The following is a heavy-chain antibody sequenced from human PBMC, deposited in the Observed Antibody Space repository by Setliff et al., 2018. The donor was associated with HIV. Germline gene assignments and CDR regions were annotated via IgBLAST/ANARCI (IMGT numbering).Heavy chain of an antibody. CDR1: GFSFSIYG. CDR2: ILHDGSDK. V-gene: IGHV3-30*02. CDR3: TKNLYTSRWSPLDY. D-gene: IGHD2-8*01. Sequence: GGSLRLSCAASGFSFSIYGMHWVRQAPGKGLEWVAFILHDGSDKDCSDSVKGRFTISRDNSKNTLYLQMNSLRTEDTAVYYCTKNLYTSRWSPLDYWGQGTLVTVSS. J-gene: IGHJ4*02.